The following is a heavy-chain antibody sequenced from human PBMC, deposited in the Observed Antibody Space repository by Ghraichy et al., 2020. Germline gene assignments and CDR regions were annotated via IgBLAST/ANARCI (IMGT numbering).Heavy chain of an antibody. CDR3: ARGREGGSALEYPDSGFDY. J-gene: IGHJ4*02. V-gene: IGHV6-1*01. Sequence: SQTLSLTCAISGDSVSSNSAAWNWIRQSPSRGLEWLGRTYYRSKWYNDYAVSVKSRITINPDTSKNQFSLQLNSVTPEDTAVYYCARGREGGSALEYPDSGFDYWGQGTLVTVSS. CDR2: TYYRSKWYN. CDR1: GDSVSSNSAA. D-gene: IGHD2-15*01.